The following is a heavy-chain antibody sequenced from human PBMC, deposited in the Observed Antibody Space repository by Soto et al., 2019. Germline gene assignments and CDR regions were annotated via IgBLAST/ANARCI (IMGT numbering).Heavy chain of an antibody. V-gene: IGHV4-30-4*01. CDR1: GGSISSGDYY. CDR3: AREGRFWGNQNNWFDP. CDR2: IYYSGST. Sequence: QVQLQESGPGLVKPSQTLSLTCTVSGGSISSGDYYWNWIRQAPGKGLEWIGYIYYSGSTYYNPSLKSLVTISVDTSKNQFSLKLSSVTAADTAVYYCAREGRFWGNQNNWFDPWGQGTLVTVSS. J-gene: IGHJ5*02. D-gene: IGHD3-16*01.